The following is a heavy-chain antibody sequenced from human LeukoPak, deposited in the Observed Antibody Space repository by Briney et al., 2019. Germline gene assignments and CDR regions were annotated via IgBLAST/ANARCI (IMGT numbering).Heavy chain of an antibody. V-gene: IGHV7-4-1*02. CDR1: GYTFTSYA. Sequence: GESLKVSCKASGYTFTSYAMNWVRQAPGQGLEWMGWINTNTGNPTYAQGFTGRFVFSLDTSVSTAYLQISSLKAEDTAVYYCARDSITMVRGRSFDIWGQGTMVTVSS. J-gene: IGHJ3*02. CDR3: ARDSITMVRGRSFDI. D-gene: IGHD3-10*01. CDR2: INTNTGNP.